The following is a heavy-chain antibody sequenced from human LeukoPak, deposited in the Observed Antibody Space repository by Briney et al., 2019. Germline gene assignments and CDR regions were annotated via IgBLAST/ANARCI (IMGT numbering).Heavy chain of an antibody. CDR3: ASPGVIAAAGTGEYFQH. D-gene: IGHD6-13*01. J-gene: IGHJ1*01. CDR1: GYSFTSYC. Sequence: GESLKISCKGSGYSFTSYCIGWVRQMPGKGLEWMGIIYPGDSDTRYSPSFQGQVTISADNSTSTAYLQWSSLKASDTAMYYCASPGVIAAAGTGEYFQHWGQGTLVTVSS. CDR2: IYPGDSDT. V-gene: IGHV5-51*01.